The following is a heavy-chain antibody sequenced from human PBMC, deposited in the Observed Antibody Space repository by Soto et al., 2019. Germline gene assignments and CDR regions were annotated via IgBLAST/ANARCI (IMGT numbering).Heavy chain of an antibody. CDR1: GYTFTSYG. CDR2: ISAYNGNT. J-gene: IGHJ6*02. CDR3: ARDPSSPGYYYYGMDV. D-gene: IGHD2-15*01. Sequence: QVQLVQSGAEVKKPGASVKVSCKASGYTFTSYGISWVRQAPGQGLEWMGWISAYNGNTNYAQKLQGRVTTTTDTATSTAYMERRSLRSDDTAVYYCARDPSSPGYYYYGMDVWGQGTTVTVS. V-gene: IGHV1-18*01.